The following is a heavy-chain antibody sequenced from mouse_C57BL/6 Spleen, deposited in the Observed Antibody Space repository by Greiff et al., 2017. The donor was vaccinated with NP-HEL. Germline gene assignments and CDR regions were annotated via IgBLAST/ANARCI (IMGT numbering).Heavy chain of an antibody. CDR3: AYYYGSGGYWYFDV. CDR2: IDPSDSYT. CDR1: GYTFTSYW. D-gene: IGHD1-1*01. V-gene: IGHV1-59*01. J-gene: IGHJ1*03. Sequence: QVQLQQPGAELVRPGTSVKLSCKASGYTFTSYWMHWVKQRPGQGLEWIGVIDPSDSYTNYNQKFKGKATLTVDTSSSTAYMQLSSLTSEDSAVYYCAYYYGSGGYWYFDVWGTGTTVTVSS.